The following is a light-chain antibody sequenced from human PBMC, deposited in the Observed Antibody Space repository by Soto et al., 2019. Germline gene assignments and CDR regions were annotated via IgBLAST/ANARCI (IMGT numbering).Light chain of an antibody. J-gene: IGKJ1*01. CDR2: KAS. V-gene: IGKV1-5*03. CDR1: QSISSW. CDR3: QQYNSYWT. Sequence: DIQMTQSPSTLSASVGDRVTITCRASQSISSWLAWYQQKPGKAPKVLIYKASSLESGVPSRFSGRGSGTEFTLTISSLQPDDFATYYCQQYNSYWTFGQGTKVEI.